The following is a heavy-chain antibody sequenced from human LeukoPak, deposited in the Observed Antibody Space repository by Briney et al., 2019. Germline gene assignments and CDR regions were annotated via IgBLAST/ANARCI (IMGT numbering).Heavy chain of an antibody. CDR2: IRSKAYGGTT. J-gene: IGHJ6*03. D-gene: IGHD3-9*01. CDR3: TRVTGPYYYYYMDV. CDR1: GFTFGDYA. V-gene: IGHV3-49*03. Sequence: GGSLRLSCTASGFTFGDYAMSWFRQAPGKGLEWVGFIRSKAYGGTTEYAASVKGRFTISRDDSKSIAYLQMSSLKTEDTAVYYCTRVTGPYYYYYMDVWGKGTTVTVSS.